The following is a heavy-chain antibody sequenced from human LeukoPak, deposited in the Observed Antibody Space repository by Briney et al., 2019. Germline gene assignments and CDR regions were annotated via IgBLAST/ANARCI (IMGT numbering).Heavy chain of an antibody. CDR3: TRELPREVTLDY. Sequence: GGSLRLSCAASGLTLISYGMRWVRQAPGKGLVWVSRINTDGSSTSYAGAVKGRFTASRDNAKNTLYLQVNSRRAEDTAVYFCTRELPREVTLDYWGQGTLVTVSS. V-gene: IGHV3-74*01. D-gene: IGHD2-21*02. CDR1: GLTLISYG. CDR2: INTDGSST. J-gene: IGHJ4*01.